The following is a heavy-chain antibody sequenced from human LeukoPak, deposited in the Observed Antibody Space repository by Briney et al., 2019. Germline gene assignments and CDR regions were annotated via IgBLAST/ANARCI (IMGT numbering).Heavy chain of an antibody. CDR3: ARANTVLRYFDWFDY. J-gene: IGHJ4*02. CDR1: GYTFTSYY. V-gene: IGHV1-46*01. D-gene: IGHD3-9*01. CDR2: INPSGGST. Sequence: ASVKVSCKASGYTFTSYYMHWVRQAPGQGLEWMGIINPSGGSTSYAQKFQGRVTMTRDTSTSTVYMELSSLRSEDTAVYYCARANTVLRYFDWFDYWGQGTLVTVSS.